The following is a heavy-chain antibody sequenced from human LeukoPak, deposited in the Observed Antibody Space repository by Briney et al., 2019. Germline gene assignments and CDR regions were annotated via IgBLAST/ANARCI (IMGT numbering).Heavy chain of an antibody. V-gene: IGHV4-38-2*02. CDR1: DDSITIYY. J-gene: IGHJ5*02. CDR2: IYHSGST. CDR3: ARVISGYDYSNWFDP. Sequence: SETLSLTCSVSDDSITIYYWTWIRQPPGKGLEWVGSIYHSGSTYYNPSLKSRLTISVDTSKNQFSLKLSSVTAADTAVYYCARVISGYDYSNWFDPWGQGTLVTVSS. D-gene: IGHD5-12*01.